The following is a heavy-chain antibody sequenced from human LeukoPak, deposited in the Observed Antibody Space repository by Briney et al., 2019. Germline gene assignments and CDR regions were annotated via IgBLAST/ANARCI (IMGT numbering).Heavy chain of an antibody. CDR2: INPSGGNT. Sequence: ASVKVSCKASGYTFTSFYIHWVRQAPGQGLEWMGIINPSGGNTSHAQKFQGRVTLTSDTSTSTINMELSSLRSEDTAVYYCARDYAPTYGVKPGTFGFWGQGTLVIVSS. CDR1: GYTFTSFY. D-gene: IGHD4-23*01. V-gene: IGHV1-46*01. CDR3: ARDYAPTYGVKPGTFGF. J-gene: IGHJ4*02.